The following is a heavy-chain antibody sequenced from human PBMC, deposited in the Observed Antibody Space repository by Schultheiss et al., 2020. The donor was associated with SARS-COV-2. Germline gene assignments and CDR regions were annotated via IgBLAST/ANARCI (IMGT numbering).Heavy chain of an antibody. CDR2: IYDSGST. Sequence: SQTLSLTCTVSGGAISSYYWSWIRQPPGKGLEWIGSIYDSGSTNYNPSLKSRVTISVDTSKNQFSLKLTSVTAADTAIYYCARRMGANRFDSWGQGTLVTVSS. J-gene: IGHJ4*02. D-gene: IGHD2/OR15-2a*01. CDR3: ARRMGANRFDS. V-gene: IGHV4-59*01. CDR1: GGAISSYY.